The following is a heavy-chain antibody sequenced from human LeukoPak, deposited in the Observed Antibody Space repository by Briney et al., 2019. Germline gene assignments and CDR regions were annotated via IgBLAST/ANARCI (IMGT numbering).Heavy chain of an antibody. CDR1: GYTFTDYD. CDR3: ARVTSGMRYNWFDL. V-gene: IGHV1-8*01. D-gene: IGHD2-2*01. Sequence: ASVKVSRKTSGYTFTDYDVNWVRHAPGQGLEWMGYIHPRSGYSESAQRFQGRLSMTRDVSTDTAYMELSTLTSDDTAVYYCARVTSGMRYNWFDLWGQGTLIIVSS. J-gene: IGHJ5*02. CDR2: IHPRSGYS.